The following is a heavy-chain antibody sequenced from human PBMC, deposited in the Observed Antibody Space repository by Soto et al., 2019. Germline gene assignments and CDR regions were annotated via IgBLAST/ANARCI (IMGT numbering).Heavy chain of an antibody. J-gene: IGHJ3*02. V-gene: IGHV3-33*01. CDR3: ARAPRDAFDI. Sequence: QVQLVESGGGVVQPGRSLRLSCAASGFTFSSYGMHWVRQAPGKGLEWVAVIWYDGSNKYYADSVKGRFTISRDNAKNTLYLQMNSLRAEDTAVYYCARAPRDAFDIWGQGTMVTVSS. CDR1: GFTFSSYG. CDR2: IWYDGSNK.